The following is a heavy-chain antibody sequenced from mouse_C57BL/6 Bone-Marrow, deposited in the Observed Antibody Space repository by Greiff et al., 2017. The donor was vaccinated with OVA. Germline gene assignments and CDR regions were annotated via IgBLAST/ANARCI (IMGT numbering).Heavy chain of an antibody. D-gene: IGHD2-4*01. CDR2: IDTSDSST. Sequence: QVQLKQPGAELVKPGASVKMSCKASGSTFTSYWMQWVNQRPGQGLEWIGEIDTSDSSTNYNQKFKGKATLTVDTSSSTAYMQLSSLTSEDSAGYCCARDDYDGFAYWGQGTLVTVSA. CDR3: ARDDYDGFAY. V-gene: IGHV1-50*01. J-gene: IGHJ3*01. CDR1: GSTFTSYW.